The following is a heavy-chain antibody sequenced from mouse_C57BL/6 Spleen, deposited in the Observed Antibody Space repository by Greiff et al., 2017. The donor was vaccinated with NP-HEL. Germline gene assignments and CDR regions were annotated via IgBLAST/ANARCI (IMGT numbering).Heavy chain of an antibody. V-gene: IGHV14-4*01. J-gene: IGHJ2*01. CDR3: TPHYYYGSRFEY. D-gene: IGHD1-1*01. Sequence: EVQLQQSGAELVRPGASVKLSCTASGFNIKDDYMHWVKQRPEQGLEWIGWIDPENGDTEYASKFQGKATITADTSSNTAYLQLSSLTSKDTAVYYCTPHYYYGSRFEYWGKGTTLTVSS. CDR1: GFNIKDDY. CDR2: IDPENGDT.